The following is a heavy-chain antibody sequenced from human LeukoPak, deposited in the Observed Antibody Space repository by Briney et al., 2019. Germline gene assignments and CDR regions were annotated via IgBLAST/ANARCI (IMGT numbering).Heavy chain of an antibody. CDR1: GGSFSGYY. J-gene: IGHJ4*02. Sequence: SETLSLTCAVYGGSFSGYYWSWIRQPPGKGLEWIGEINHSGSTNYDPSLKSRVTISVDTSKNQFSLKLSSVTAADTAVYYCARAPYYDFWSGYAGMDYWGQGTLVTVSS. CDR2: INHSGST. D-gene: IGHD3-3*01. CDR3: ARAPYYDFWSGYAGMDY. V-gene: IGHV4-34*01.